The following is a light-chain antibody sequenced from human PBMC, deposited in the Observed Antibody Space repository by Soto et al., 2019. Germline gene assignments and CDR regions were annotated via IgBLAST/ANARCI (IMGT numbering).Light chain of an antibody. J-gene: IGLJ3*02. CDR1: TGAVTSGHY. Sequence: QAVVTQEPSLPVSPGGTVTLTCGSSTGAVTSGHYPYWFQQKPGLAPRTLIYDTSYKHSWTPARFSGSLLGGKAALTLSGAQPEDEAEYYCLVSYSGALVFGGGTKLTVL. CDR2: DTS. V-gene: IGLV7-46*01. CDR3: LVSYSGALV.